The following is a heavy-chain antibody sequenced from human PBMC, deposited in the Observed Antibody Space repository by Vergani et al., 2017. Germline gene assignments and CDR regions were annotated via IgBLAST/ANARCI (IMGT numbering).Heavy chain of an antibody. V-gene: IGHV3-23*01. Sequence: VQLQESGPGLVKPPGTLSLTCAVSGDSISSNNCWTWVRQAPGKGLEWFSGISGQNFRTHYADSVKGRFTISRDDSKNTVYLQINSLRAEDTAFYYCADLYGDDGFSPFWGQGALVTVSS. CDR3: ADLYGDDGFSPF. J-gene: IGHJ4*02. CDR2: ISGQNFRT. D-gene: IGHD2-21*01. CDR1: GDSISSNN.